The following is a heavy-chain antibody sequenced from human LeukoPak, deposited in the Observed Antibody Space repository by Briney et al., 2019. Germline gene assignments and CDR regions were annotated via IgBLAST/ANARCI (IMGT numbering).Heavy chain of an antibody. D-gene: IGHD3-22*01. CDR1: GYTFTSYY. CDR2: INPSGGST. V-gene: IGHV1-46*01. CDR3: ARGTNSSGYYGWYFDL. Sequence: ASVNVSCKASGYTFTSYYMHWVRQAPGQGLEWMGIINPSGGSTSYAQKFQGRVTMTRDTSTSTVYMELSSLRSEDTAVYYCARGTNSSGYYGWYFDLWGRGTLVTVSS. J-gene: IGHJ2*01.